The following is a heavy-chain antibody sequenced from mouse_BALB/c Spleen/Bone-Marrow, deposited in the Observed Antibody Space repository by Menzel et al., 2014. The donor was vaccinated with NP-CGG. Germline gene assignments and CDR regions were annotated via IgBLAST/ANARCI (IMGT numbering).Heavy chain of an antibody. CDR1: GYSFTDYF. Sequence: VQLQQSGPELVKPGASVKISCKASGYSFTDYFMNWVEQSHGKSLEWIGRINPYNGDTFYNQKFKGKATLTVDKSSSTAHMELLSLTSEDSAVHYCGRSGGSSYVFAYWGQGTLVTVSA. CDR2: INPYNGDT. V-gene: IGHV1-37*01. CDR3: GRSGGSSYVFAY. D-gene: IGHD1-1*01. J-gene: IGHJ3*01.